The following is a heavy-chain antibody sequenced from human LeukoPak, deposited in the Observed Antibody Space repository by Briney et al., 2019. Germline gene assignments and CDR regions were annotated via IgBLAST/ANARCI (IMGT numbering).Heavy chain of an antibody. V-gene: IGHV4-39*01. CDR3: ARLPITMIVVVTDAFDI. CDR1: GGSISSSSYY. Sequence: SETLSLTCTVSGGSISSSSYYWGWIRQPPGKGLEWIGSIYHSGSTYYNPSLKSRVTIAVDTSKNQFSLKLSSVTAADTAVYYCARLPITMIVVVTDAFDIWGQGTMVTVSS. J-gene: IGHJ3*02. D-gene: IGHD3-22*01. CDR2: IYHSGST.